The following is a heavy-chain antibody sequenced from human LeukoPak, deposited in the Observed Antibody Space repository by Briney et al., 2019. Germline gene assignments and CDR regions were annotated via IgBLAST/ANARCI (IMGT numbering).Heavy chain of an antibody. V-gene: IGHV1-2*04. CDR3: ARGRYYDSSGYLADFDY. J-gene: IGHJ4*02. D-gene: IGHD3-22*01. CDR2: PNTGRT. Sequence: PNTGRTNYAQNFPGCVTITRDTSISTAYMELSRLRSDDTAVYYCARGRYYDSSGYLADFDYWGQGTLVTVSS.